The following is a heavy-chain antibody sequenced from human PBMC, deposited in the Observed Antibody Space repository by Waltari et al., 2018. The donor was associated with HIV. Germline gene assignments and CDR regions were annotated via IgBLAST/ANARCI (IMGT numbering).Heavy chain of an antibody. V-gene: IGHV4-39*07. D-gene: IGHD3-10*01. CDR1: GGSIASPFYY. Sequence: QVQLQESGPGLVKPSETLSLICSVSGGSIASPFYYWEWIRQPPGKGLEWIGSIYYAGDTYYNPSLWGRLALSVDTSKNRFSLTLTSVAAADTAVYYCVRRAPYGSKTTSFDQWGQGILVIVSS. CDR2: IYYAGDT. CDR3: VRRAPYGSKTTSFDQ. J-gene: IGHJ4*02.